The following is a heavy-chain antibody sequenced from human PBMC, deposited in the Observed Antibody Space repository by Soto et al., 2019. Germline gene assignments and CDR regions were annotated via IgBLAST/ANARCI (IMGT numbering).Heavy chain of an antibody. J-gene: IGHJ4*02. V-gene: IGHV3-48*01. CDR3: AISASPDAY. D-gene: IGHD1-26*01. CDR2: INSGSTSV. Sequence: EVQLVESGGGLVQPGGSLRLSCVASGFTFNSYSMNWVRQAPGKGLEWISYINSGSTSVFDADDVKGRFIISGDNAKNKIYLQIKSLRTEDTAVYYCAISASPDAYWGQGTLVTVSS. CDR1: GFTFNSYS.